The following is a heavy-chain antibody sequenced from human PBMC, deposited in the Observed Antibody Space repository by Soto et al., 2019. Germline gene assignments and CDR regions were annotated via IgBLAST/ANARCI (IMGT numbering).Heavy chain of an antibody. J-gene: IGHJ4*02. Sequence: EVQLVESGGGLVQPGGSLRLSCAASGYTFSSYWMHWVRHAPGEGRVWVSRIKRDGSNINYADSVKGRFTISRDNAKNTLYLQMNSLRAEDTAIYYCARGGFSGSGSFIQGDYWGQGTLVTVSS. V-gene: IGHV3-74*01. D-gene: IGHD3-10*01. CDR2: IKRDGSNI. CDR3: ARGGFSGSGSFIQGDY. CDR1: GYTFSSYW.